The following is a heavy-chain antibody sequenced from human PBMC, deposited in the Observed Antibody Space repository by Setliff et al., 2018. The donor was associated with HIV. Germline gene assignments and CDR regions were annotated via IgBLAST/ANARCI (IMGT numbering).Heavy chain of an antibody. Sequence: PSETLSLTCAVYGGSFSGYYWSWIRQPPGKGLEWIGEINHSGSPNYSPSLKSRVTISVDTSKNQFSLKLSSVTAADTAVYYCARHTGTVGNSNGAFDVWGQGAMVTVSS. D-gene: IGHD1-26*01. CDR2: INHSGSP. J-gene: IGHJ3*01. CDR3: ARHTGTVGNSNGAFDV. V-gene: IGHV4-34*01. CDR1: GGSFSGYY.